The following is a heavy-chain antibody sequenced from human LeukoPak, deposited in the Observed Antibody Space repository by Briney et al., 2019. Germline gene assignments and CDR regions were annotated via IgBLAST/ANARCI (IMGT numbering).Heavy chain of an antibody. V-gene: IGHV3-23*01. CDR1: GVSLSVFG. Sequence: PGGSLRLSCTASGVSLSVFGMTWVRQGPGKGLEWVASITDNGADTYYADSVKGRFTISRDKSDDTLYLQMNSLRVDDTAVYYCAKEEKKVQYNHYWAAPAPRPSFYYYMDVWGKGTAVTVSS. J-gene: IGHJ6*03. CDR2: ITDNGADT. CDR3: AKEEKKVQYNHYWAAPAPRPSFYYYMDV. D-gene: IGHD1-14*01.